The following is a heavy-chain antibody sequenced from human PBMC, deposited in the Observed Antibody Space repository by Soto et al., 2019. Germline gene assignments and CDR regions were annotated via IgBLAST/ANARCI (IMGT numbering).Heavy chain of an antibody. V-gene: IGHV3-53*01. D-gene: IGHD6-6*01. CDR3: APRPGGGGY. CDR2: IYSGGYT. CDR1: GFTVSNNY. J-gene: IGHJ4*02. Sequence: EVQLVESGGGLIQPGGSLRLSCAVSGFTVSNNYMSWVRQAPGKGLEGVSVIYSGGYTAYGDSVKGRFTISRDNSKNTLFLQMNRPGAAASAVYYWAPRPGGGGYWGQGTLVTVSS.